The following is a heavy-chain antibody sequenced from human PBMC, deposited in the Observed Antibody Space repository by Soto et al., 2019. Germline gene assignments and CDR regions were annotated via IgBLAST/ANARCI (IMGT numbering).Heavy chain of an antibody. Sequence: QITLNESGPTVVRPTETLTLTCRFSGFSLTTSGVGVGWIRQTPGKAPEWLALIYWDDDKRYSASLKSSLTITKDTSKTQVVLTVSDLDPTDTATYYCAHRVLRTVFGLVTTTAIYFDFWGQGTPVAVSS. D-gene: IGHD3-3*01. CDR3: AHRVLRTVFGLVTTTAIYFDF. CDR2: IYWDDDK. V-gene: IGHV2-5*02. J-gene: IGHJ4*02. CDR1: GFSLTTSGVG.